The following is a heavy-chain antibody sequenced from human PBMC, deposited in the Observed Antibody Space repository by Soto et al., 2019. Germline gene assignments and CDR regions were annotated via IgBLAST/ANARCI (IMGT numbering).Heavy chain of an antibody. J-gene: IGHJ4*02. Sequence: SVKVSCKASGGTFSSYAISWVRQAPGQGLEWMGGIIPIFGTANYAQKFQGRVTITADESTSTAYMELSSRRSEDTAVYYCARDFGPVVTRGYFDYWGQGTLVTVSS. D-gene: IGHD2-15*01. V-gene: IGHV1-69*13. CDR1: GGTFSSYA. CDR3: ARDFGPVVTRGYFDY. CDR2: IIPIFGTA.